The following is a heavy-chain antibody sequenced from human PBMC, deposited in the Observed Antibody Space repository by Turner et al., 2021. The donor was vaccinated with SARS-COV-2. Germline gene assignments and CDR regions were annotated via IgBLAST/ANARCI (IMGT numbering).Heavy chain of an antibody. CDR1: GFTFSDYW. J-gene: IGHJ5*01. CDR3: VRHGSWNFDS. Sequence: EVQLVESGGGSVQSGGSLRPSCAGSGFTFSDYWMGWVRQAPGKGLEWVANIKTDGSSKYYVDSVKDRFTTSRDNAKNSLYLQMYSLRAEDTAVYYCVRHGSWNFDSWGQGTLVTVSS. V-gene: IGHV3-7*01. D-gene: IGHD1-1*01. CDR2: IKTDGSSK.